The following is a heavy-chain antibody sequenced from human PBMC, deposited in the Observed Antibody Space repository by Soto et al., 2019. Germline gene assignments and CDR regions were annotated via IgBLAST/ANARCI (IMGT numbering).Heavy chain of an antibody. D-gene: IGHD5-18*01. CDR1: GYTFTSYP. CDR2: IDAGNGNT. CDR3: ATAGYTYGSPYYGMDV. J-gene: IGHJ6*02. V-gene: IGHV1-3*01. Sequence: ASVKVSCKASGYTFTSYPTHWVRQAPGQRLEWMGWIDAGNGNTKYSQKFRGRVTFTTETSASTAYMDLSSLRSEDTAVYYCATAGYTYGSPYYGMDVWGQGTTVTVSS.